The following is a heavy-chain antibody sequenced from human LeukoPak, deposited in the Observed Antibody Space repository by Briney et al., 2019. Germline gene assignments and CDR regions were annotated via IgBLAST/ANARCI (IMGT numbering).Heavy chain of an antibody. CDR3: AKKIDSYFDY. CDR2: IRFDGSDK. Sequence: PGGSLRLSCEASGFTFSSYGMHWVRQAPGKGLEWVAFIRFDGSDKHYADSVKGRFTISRDNSKNTLYLQMNSLRVEDTAVYYCAKKIDSYFDYWGQGTLVTVSS. CDR1: GFTFSSYG. V-gene: IGHV3-30*02. J-gene: IGHJ4*02.